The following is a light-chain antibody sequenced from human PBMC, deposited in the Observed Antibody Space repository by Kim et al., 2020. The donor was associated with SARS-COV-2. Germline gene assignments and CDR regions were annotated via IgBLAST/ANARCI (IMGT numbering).Light chain of an antibody. V-gene: IGKV3-20*01. Sequence: LSPVERAALSCRTSLRISSNYLAWYQHKPGQAPRLLIHDASSRATGIPDRFSGSGSGTDFTLTISRLEPEDFAVYYCQQYIRSPYSFGQGTKLEI. CDR1: LRISSNY. CDR2: DAS. J-gene: IGKJ2*03. CDR3: QQYIRSPYS.